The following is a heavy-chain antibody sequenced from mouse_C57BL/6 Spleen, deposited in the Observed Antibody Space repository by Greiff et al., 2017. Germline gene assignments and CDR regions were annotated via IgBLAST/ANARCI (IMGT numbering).Heavy chain of an antibody. Sequence: QVQLQQPGAELVKPGASVQMSCKASGYTFTSYWITWVKQRPGQGLEWIGDIYPGSGSTNYNEKFKSKATLPVDTSSSTAYMQLSSLTSEDSAVYYCARFGTQSYYFDYWGQGTTLTVSS. CDR3: ARFGTQSYYFDY. D-gene: IGHD1-1*01. V-gene: IGHV1-55*01. CDR2: IYPGSGST. J-gene: IGHJ2*01. CDR1: GYTFTSYW.